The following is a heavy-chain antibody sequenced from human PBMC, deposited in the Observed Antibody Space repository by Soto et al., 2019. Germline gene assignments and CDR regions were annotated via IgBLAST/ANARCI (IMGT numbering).Heavy chain of an antibody. J-gene: IGHJ4*02. D-gene: IGHD6-13*01. CDR3: ARDGDAGIAAAGTFFDY. V-gene: IGHV6-1*01. CDR2: TYYRSKWYN. Sequence: SQTLSLTCAISGDSVSSNSAAWNWIRQSPSRGLEWLGRTYYRSKWYNDYAVSVKSRITINPDTSKNQFSLQLNSVTPEDTAVYYCARDGDAGIAAAGTFFDYWGQGTLVTVSS. CDR1: GDSVSSNSAA.